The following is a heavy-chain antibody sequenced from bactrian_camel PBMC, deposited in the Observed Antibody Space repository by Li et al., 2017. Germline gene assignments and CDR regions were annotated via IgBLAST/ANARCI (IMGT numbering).Heavy chain of an antibody. CDR1: GYTNGRGC. V-gene: IGHV3S1*01. Sequence: HVQLVESGGGSVQTGGSLRLSCAAAGYTNGRGCVAWFRQAPGEGRRGVARIYTGTGGTYQDISVRGRFTISQDSDKNTIFLQMDDLKPEDTAVYFCAATEGRCIPYGPLSQDQYAYWGQGTQVTVS. CDR3: AATEGRCIPYGPLSQDQYAY. J-gene: IGHJ4*01. D-gene: IGHD1*01. CDR2: IYTGTGGT.